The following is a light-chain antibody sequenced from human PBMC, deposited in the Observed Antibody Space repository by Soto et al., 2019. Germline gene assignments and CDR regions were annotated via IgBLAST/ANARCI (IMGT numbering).Light chain of an antibody. V-gene: IGKV3-20*01. CDR2: GAS. J-gene: IGKJ1*01. CDR3: QQYDNSVWT. Sequence: EIVLTQSPGTLSLSPGEGATLSCRASQSVTGTNLAWYQQKPGLAPRLLIYGASNRATGIPDRFSGSGSGTDFTLTISRLEPEDLAVYYCQQYDNSVWTFGQGTKVDIK. CDR1: QSVTGTN.